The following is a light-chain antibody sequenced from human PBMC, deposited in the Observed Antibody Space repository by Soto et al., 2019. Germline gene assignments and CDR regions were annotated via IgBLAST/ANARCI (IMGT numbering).Light chain of an antibody. CDR2: AAS. J-gene: IGKJ4*01. CDR1: QGISSR. Sequence: DIQMTQSPSSVSASVGDRVTITCRASQGISSRLAWYQQKPGKAPNLLIYAASNLQSGVPSRFSWSGSETDFTLTIGSLQPEDFATYYCQQANSFPLTFGGGTKVEIK. V-gene: IGKV1-12*01. CDR3: QQANSFPLT.